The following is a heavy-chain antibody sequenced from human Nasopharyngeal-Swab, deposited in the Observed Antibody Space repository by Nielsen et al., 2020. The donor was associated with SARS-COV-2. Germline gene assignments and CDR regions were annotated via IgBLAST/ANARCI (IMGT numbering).Heavy chain of an antibody. CDR3: ARGPRGVTTYYYYYYMDV. V-gene: IGHV4-61*02. CDR2: IYTSGST. D-gene: IGHD4-17*01. Sequence: LRLSCTVSGGSISSGSYYWSWIRQPAGKGLEWIGRIYTSGSTNYNPSLKSRVTISVDTSKNQFSLKLSSVTAADTAVYYCARGPRGVTTYYYYYYMDVWGKGTTVTVSS. J-gene: IGHJ6*03. CDR1: GGSISSGSYY.